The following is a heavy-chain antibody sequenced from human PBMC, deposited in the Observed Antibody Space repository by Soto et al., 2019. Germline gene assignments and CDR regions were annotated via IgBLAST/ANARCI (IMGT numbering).Heavy chain of an antibody. V-gene: IGHV4-4*02. CDR3: ARDRGGGWGAYYYGMDV. CDR1: GGSISSSNW. D-gene: IGHD6-19*01. CDR2: IYHSGST. J-gene: IGHJ6*02. Sequence: SETLSLTCAVSGGSISSSNWWSWVRQPPGKGLEWIGEIYHSGSTNYNPPLKSRVTISVDKSKNQFSLKLSSVTAADTAVYYCARDRGGGWGAYYYGMDVCGQGTTVTVSS.